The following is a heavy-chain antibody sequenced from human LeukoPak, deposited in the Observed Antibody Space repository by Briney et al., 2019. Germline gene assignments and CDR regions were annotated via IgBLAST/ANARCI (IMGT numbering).Heavy chain of an antibody. CDR2: ISSDKNNK. CDR3: AKDLDTAMAN. V-gene: IGHV3-30-3*01. CDR1: GFTFSNYA. J-gene: IGHJ4*02. D-gene: IGHD5-18*01. Sequence: PGGSLTLSCAASGFTFSNYAMHWVRQAPGKGLDWVAIISSDKNNKYYADSVKGRFTISRDNSKNTLYLQMNSLRAEDTAVYYCAKDLDTAMANWGQGTLVTVSS.